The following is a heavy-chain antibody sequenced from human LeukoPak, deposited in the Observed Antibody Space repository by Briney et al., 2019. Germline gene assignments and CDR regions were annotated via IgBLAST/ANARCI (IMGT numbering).Heavy chain of an antibody. Sequence: GGSLRLSCAASGFTFSSYAMSWVHQAPGKGLEWVSAISGSGGSTYYADSVKGRFTISRDNSKNTLYLQMNSLRAEDTAVYYCAKVGLVVVVAATLGAFDIWGQGTMVTVSS. V-gene: IGHV3-23*01. CDR3: AKVGLVVVVAATLGAFDI. D-gene: IGHD2-15*01. CDR2: ISGSGGST. J-gene: IGHJ3*02. CDR1: GFTFSSYA.